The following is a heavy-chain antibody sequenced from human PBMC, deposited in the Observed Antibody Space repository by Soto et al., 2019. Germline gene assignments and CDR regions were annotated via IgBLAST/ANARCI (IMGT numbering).Heavy chain of an antibody. V-gene: IGHV6-1*01. CDR2: TYYRSKWYN. CDR3: AREGRKVSD. J-gene: IGHJ4*02. CDR1: GNSVSSNSAA. Sequence: PSHTLSLTCAISGNSVSSNSAALNFIRQSPSRGLEWLGRTYYRSKWYNDYAVSVKSRITINPDTSKNQFSLQLNSVTPEDTAVYYCAREGRKVSDWGQGTLVTVSS.